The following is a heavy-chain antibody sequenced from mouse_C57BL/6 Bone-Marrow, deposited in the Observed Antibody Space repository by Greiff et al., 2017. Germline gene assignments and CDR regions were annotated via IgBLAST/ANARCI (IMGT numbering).Heavy chain of an antibody. CDR3: AIYYYGSSYDYFDY. CDR2: ISSGGSYT. CDR1: GFTFSSYG. J-gene: IGHJ2*01. V-gene: IGHV5-6*01. D-gene: IGHD1-1*01. Sequence: EVKLMESGGDLVKPGGSLKLSCAASGFTFSSYGMSWVRQTPDKRLEWVATISSGGSYTYYPDSVKGRFTISRDNAKNTLYLQMSSLKSEDTAMYYCAIYYYGSSYDYFDYWGQGTTLTVSS.